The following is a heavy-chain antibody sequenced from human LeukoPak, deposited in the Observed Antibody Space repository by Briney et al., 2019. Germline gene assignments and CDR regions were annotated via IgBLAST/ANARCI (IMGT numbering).Heavy chain of an antibody. CDR1: GGTFISYA. J-gene: IGHJ6*02. V-gene: IGHV1-69*13. CDR3: ARALTTVSYYYGMDV. D-gene: IGHD4-17*01. Sequence: SVKVSCKASGGTFISYAISWVRQAPGQGLEWMGGIIPIFGAANYAQKFQGRVTITADASTTTAYLDLSSLRSEDTAVYCCARALTTVSYYYGMDVWGQGTTVTVSS. CDR2: IIPIFGAA.